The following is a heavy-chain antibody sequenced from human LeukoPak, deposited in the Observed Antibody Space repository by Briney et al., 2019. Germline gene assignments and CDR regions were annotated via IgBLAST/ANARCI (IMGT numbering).Heavy chain of an antibody. J-gene: IGHJ1*01. V-gene: IGHV1-69*05. Sequence: SVKVSCKASGGTFSSYAISWVRQAPGQGLEWMGGIIPIFGTANYAQKFRGRVTITTDESTSTAYMELSSLRSEDTAVYYCARDRAVAAHAEYFQHWGQGTLVTVSS. D-gene: IGHD6-19*01. CDR2: IIPIFGTA. CDR3: ARDRAVAAHAEYFQH. CDR1: GGTFSSYA.